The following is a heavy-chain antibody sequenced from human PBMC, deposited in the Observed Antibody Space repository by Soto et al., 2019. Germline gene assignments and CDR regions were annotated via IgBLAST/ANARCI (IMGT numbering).Heavy chain of an antibody. CDR3: ERFGLYGDYVYFYY. D-gene: IGHD4-17*01. J-gene: IGHJ4*02. V-gene: IGHV4-59*01. CDR2: IYYSGST. CDR1: GGSISSYY. Sequence: SETLSLTCTVSGGSISSYYWSWIRQPPGKGLEWIGYIYYSGSTNYNPSLKSRVTISVDTSKNQFSLKMSSVTAADTAVYYCERFGLYGDYVYFYYCCQGTLVTVSS.